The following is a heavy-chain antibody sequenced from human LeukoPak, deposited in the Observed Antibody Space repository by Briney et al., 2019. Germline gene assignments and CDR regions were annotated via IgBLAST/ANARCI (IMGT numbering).Heavy chain of an antibody. D-gene: IGHD6-13*01. CDR3: ARQQLVRGTLDY. CDR2: INPSGGST. CDR1: GYTFTSYY. J-gene: IGHJ4*02. V-gene: IGHV1-46*01. Sequence: GASVKVSCKASGYTFTSYYMHWVRQAPGQGLEWMGIINPSGGSTSYAQKFQGRVTMTRDTSTSTVYMELSGLRSEDTAVYYCARQQLVRGTLDYWGQGTLVTVSS.